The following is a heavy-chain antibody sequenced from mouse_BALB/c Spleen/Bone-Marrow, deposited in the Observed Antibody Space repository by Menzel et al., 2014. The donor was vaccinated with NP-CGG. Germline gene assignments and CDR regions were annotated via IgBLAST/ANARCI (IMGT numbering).Heavy chain of an antibody. J-gene: IGHJ1*01. D-gene: IGHD1-1*01. CDR1: GFSLSTSGMG. V-gene: IGHV8-8*01. CDR2: IWWDDDK. CDR3: ARIYYGSSWYFDV. Sequence: QVQLKESGPGILQPSQTLSLTCSFSGFSLSTSGMGVGWIRQPSGKGLEWLAHIWWDDDKYYNTALRSGLTISKDTSKNQVFLKIASVDTADTATYYCARIYYGSSWYFDVWGAGTTVTVSS.